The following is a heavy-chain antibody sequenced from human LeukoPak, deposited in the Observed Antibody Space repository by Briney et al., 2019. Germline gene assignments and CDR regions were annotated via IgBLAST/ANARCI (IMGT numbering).Heavy chain of an antibody. CDR3: ARRINYYDSSGYYYVRYFDS. CDR1: GFTFSCYW. J-gene: IGHJ4*02. CDR2: INTDGSSL. D-gene: IGHD3-22*01. V-gene: IGHV3-74*01. Sequence: GGSLRLSCAASGFTFSCYWMYWVRQAPGKGPVWVARINTDGSSLNYADSVKGRFTISRDNAKNTLYLQMNSLGAEDTAVYYCARRINYYDSSGYYYVRYFDSWGQGTLVAVSS.